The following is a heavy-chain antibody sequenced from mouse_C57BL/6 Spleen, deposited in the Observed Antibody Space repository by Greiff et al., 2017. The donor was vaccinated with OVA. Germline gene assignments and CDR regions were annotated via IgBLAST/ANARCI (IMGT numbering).Heavy chain of an antibody. D-gene: IGHD1-1*01. Sequence: VQLQESGAELMKPGASVKLSCKATGYTFTGYWIEWVKQRPGHGLEWIGEMLPGSGSTNYNEKFKGKATFTADTSSNTAYMQLSSLTTEDSAIYYCASCEYYYGSSGWYFDVWGTGTTVTVSS. V-gene: IGHV1-9*01. CDR2: MLPGSGST. CDR3: ASCEYYYGSSGWYFDV. CDR1: GYTFTGYW. J-gene: IGHJ1*03.